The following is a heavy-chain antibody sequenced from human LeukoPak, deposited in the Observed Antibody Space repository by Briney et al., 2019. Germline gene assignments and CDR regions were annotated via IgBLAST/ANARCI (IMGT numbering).Heavy chain of an antibody. CDR1: GGSFSGYY. V-gene: IGHV4-34*01. J-gene: IGHJ4*02. Sequence: SETLSLTRAVYGGSFSGYYWSWIRQPPGKGLEWIGEINHSGSTNYNPSLKSRVTISVDTSKKQFSLKLNSVTAADTAVYYCARVSVGYWGQGTLVTVSP. CDR3: ARVSVGY. CDR2: INHSGST. D-gene: IGHD1-26*01.